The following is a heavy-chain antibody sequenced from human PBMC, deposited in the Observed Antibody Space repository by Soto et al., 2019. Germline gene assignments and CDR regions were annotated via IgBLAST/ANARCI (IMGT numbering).Heavy chain of an antibody. Sequence: EVQLLESGGGLVQPGGSLRLSCAASEFTFSNYAMSWVRQAPGKGLEWVSAISYGGGTTYYADSVKGRFTISRDNSKNXXYLQMYSLRAEDTALYYCAKNPRYYYDSTGYHFDYWGQGTLVSVSA. J-gene: IGHJ4*02. CDR3: AKNPRYYYDSTGYHFDY. CDR1: EFTFSNYA. D-gene: IGHD3-22*01. CDR2: ISYGGGTT. V-gene: IGHV3-23*01.